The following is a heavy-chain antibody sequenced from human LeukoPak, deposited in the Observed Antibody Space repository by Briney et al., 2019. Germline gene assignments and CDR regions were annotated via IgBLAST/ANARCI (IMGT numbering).Heavy chain of an antibody. CDR1: GDSIRNRSYY. CDR2: ISYTGST. V-gene: IGHV4-39*07. CDR3: ARVAAGTYWYYAMDV. D-gene: IGHD2-15*01. Sequence: SETLSLTCSVSGDSIRNRSYYWGWIRQPPGKGLAWIGSISYTGSTYYNPSLQSRVTISADMSKNHLSVKLSSVTAADTAVYYCARVAAGTYWYYAMDVWGQGTTVTV. J-gene: IGHJ6*02.